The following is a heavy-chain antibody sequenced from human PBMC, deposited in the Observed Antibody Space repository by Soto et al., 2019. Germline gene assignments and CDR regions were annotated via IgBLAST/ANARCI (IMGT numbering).Heavy chain of an antibody. J-gene: IGHJ4*02. CDR3: ARDRPPIPFDY. V-gene: IGHV4-30-4*01. CDR1: CGSISSGDYY. D-gene: IGHD2-2*02. CDR2: IYYSGST. Sequence: TLSLTCTVSCGSISSGDYYWSWIRQPPGKGLEWIGYIYYSGSTYYNPSLKSRVTISVDTSKNQFSLKLSSVTAADTAVYYCARDRPPIPFDYWGQGTLVTVSS.